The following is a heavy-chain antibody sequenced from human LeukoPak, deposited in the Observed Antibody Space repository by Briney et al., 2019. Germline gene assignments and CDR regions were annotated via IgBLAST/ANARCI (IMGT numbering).Heavy chain of an antibody. CDR2: INAGNGNT. J-gene: IGHJ3*02. CDR1: GYTFTSYA. Sequence: ASVKVSCKASGYTFTSYAMHWVRQAPGQRLEWMGWINAGNGNTKYSQEFQGRVTITRDTSASTAYMELRSLRSDDTAVYYCASSSPSPWVSDAFDIWGQGTMVTVSS. V-gene: IGHV1-3*01. D-gene: IGHD2/OR15-2a*01. CDR3: ASSSPSPWVSDAFDI.